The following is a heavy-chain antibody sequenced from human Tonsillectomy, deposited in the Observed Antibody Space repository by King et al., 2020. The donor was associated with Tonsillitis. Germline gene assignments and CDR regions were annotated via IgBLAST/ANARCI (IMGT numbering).Heavy chain of an antibody. J-gene: IGHJ4*02. V-gene: IGHV3-9*01. CDR2: ITWNSNGI. CDR3: AKARSADYFDY. CDR1: GFTFDDYA. Sequence: VKLVESGGGLVQPGRSLTLSCAASGFTFDDYAMHWVRQAPGKGLEWVSTITWNSNGIDYADSVKGRFTISRDNTRNSLYLQMNSLRAEDTALYYCAKARSADYFDYWGQGTMVTVSS.